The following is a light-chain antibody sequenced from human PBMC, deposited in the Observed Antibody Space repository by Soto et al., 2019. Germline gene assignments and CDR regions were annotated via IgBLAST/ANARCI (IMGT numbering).Light chain of an antibody. V-gene: IGLV2-14*01. CDR3: SSYTTYSAVV. CDR1: SRDVGGYNY. J-gene: IGLJ3*02. CDR2: EVS. Sequence: QSALTQPASVSGSPGQSITITCTGTSRDVGGYNYVYWYQQHPGKAPKLMIYEVSNRPTGVSNRFSGSKSGNTASLTISGLQAEDEADYYCSSYTTYSAVVFGGGTLLTVL.